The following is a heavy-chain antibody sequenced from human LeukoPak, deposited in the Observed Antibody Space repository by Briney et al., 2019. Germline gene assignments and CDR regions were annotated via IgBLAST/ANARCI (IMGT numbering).Heavy chain of an antibody. J-gene: IGHJ5*02. Sequence: GGSLRLSCAASGFTFSSFWMHWVRQVPGKGLVWVSRITSDGSDTIYADSVKGRFTISRDNAKNTLYLQMNSLRAEDTALYYCSRDRRTWFDPWGQGTLVTVSS. CDR2: ITSDGSDT. V-gene: IGHV3-74*01. CDR1: GFTFSSFW. CDR3: SRDRRTWFDP.